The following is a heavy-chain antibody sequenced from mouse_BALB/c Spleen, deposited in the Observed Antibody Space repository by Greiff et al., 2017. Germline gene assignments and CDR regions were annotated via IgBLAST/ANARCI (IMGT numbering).Heavy chain of an antibody. V-gene: IGHV5-6-5*01. CDR1: GFTFSSYA. D-gene: IGHD1-2*01. CDR3: ARKRAATPFDY. CDR2: ISSGGST. Sequence: EVKLVESGGGLVKPGGSLKLSCAASGFTFSSYAMSWVRQTPEKRLEWVASISSGGSTYYPDSVKGRFTISRDNARNILYLQMSSLRSEDTAMYYCARKRAATPFDYWGQGTTLTVSS. J-gene: IGHJ2*01.